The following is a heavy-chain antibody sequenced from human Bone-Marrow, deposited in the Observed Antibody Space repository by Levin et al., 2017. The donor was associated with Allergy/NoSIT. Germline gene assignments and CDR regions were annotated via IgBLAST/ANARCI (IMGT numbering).Heavy chain of an antibody. CDR3: VRSGWYGGYYFDI. CDR2: LTYNERHK. V-gene: IGHV3-30*04. J-gene: IGHJ4*02. CDR1: GFSFSSQD. D-gene: IGHD6-19*01. Sequence: TSVKVSCAASGFSFSSQDMHWVRQAPGRGLEWVALLTYNERHKDFADSVKGRFTVSRDNSRNTLYLQMNSLRPEDTAMYYCVRSGWYGGYYFDIWGQGTLVTVSS.